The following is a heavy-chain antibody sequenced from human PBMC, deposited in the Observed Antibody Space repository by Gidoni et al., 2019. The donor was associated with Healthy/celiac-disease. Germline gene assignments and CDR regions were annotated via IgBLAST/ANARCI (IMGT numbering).Heavy chain of an antibody. CDR2: IYYSGST. CDR1: GGSIRSGGYY. J-gene: IGHJ5*02. V-gene: IGHV4-31*03. Sequence: QVQLQESVTGLVKPSQTLSLTCTFSGGSIRSGGYYCSWIRQHPGKGLARIGYIYYSGSTYYNPSLKSRVTISVDTSKNQFSLKLSSVTAADTAVYYCARGYCTNGVCYHNWFDPWGQGTLVTVSS. D-gene: IGHD2-8*01. CDR3: ARGYCTNGVCYHNWFDP.